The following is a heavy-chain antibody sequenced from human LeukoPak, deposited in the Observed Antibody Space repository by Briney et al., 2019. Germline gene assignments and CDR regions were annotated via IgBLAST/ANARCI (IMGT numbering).Heavy chain of an antibody. CDR2: IYYSGST. CDR3: ARVRCSSTSCYTPYYYGMDV. D-gene: IGHD2-2*02. Sequence: SETLSLTCTVSGGSISSGDYYWNWIRQPPGKGLEWIGYIYYSGSTNYNPSLKSRVTISVDTSKNQFSLKLSSVTAADTAVYYCARVRCSSTSCYTPYYYGMDVWGQGTTVTVSS. J-gene: IGHJ6*02. CDR1: GGSISSGDYY. V-gene: IGHV4-30-4*01.